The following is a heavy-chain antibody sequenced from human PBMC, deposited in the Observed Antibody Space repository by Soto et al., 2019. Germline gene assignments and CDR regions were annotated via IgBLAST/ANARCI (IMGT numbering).Heavy chain of an antibody. CDR1: GFTFRSYG. CDR2: ISYDGSNK. CDR3: AKGWWDRGFVDV. D-gene: IGHD2-15*01. Sequence: PGGSQRLSCAASGFTFRSYGRHWVRQAPGKGLEWVAVISYDGSNKYYADSVKGRFTISRDNSKNTLYLQMNSLRAEDTAVYYCAKGWWDRGFVDVWGQGTTVTVSS. V-gene: IGHV3-30*18. J-gene: IGHJ6*02.